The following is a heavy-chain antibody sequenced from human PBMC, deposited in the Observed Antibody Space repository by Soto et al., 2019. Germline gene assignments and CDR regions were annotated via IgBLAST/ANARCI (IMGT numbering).Heavy chain of an antibody. J-gene: IGHJ4*02. CDR2: IAFNSGNT. D-gene: IGHD3-3*01. V-gene: IGHV3-9*01. Sequence: EVQLVESGGGWVQPGRSLRLSCAASGFTFDDYAMHWVRQAPGKGLEWVSGIAFNSGNTAYADSVKGRFTISRDNAKTSLYLQLNSLRAEDTALYYCAKDLRTSGIFGNFDSWGQGTLVTVSS. CDR1: GFTFDDYA. CDR3: AKDLRTSGIFGNFDS.